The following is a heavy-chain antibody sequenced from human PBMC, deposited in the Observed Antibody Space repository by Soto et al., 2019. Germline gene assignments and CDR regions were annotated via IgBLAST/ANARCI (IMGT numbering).Heavy chain of an antibody. J-gene: IGHJ6*02. CDR1: GGSISSSNW. V-gene: IGHV4-4*02. Sequence: SETLSLTCAVSGGSISSSNWWSWVRQPPGKGLEWIGEIYHSGSTNCNPSLKSRVTISVDKSKNQFSLKLSSVTAADTAVYYCASSPDCSSTSCYLGGQTDVWGQGTTVTVSS. D-gene: IGHD2-2*01. CDR3: ASSPDCSSTSCYLGGQTDV. CDR2: IYHSGST.